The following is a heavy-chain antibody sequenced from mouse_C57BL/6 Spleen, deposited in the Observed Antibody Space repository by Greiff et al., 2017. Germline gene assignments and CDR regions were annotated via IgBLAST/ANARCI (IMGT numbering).Heavy chain of an antibody. V-gene: IGHV5-9*01. CDR3: ARHYYGSSFDY. D-gene: IGHD1-1*01. CDR1: GFTFRSYT. J-gene: IGHJ2*01. Sequence: EVPRVESGGGLVKPGGSLKLSCAASGFTFRSYTLSWVRQTPEKRLEWVATISGGGGNTYYPDSVKGRFTISRDNAKNTLYLQMSSLRSEDTALYYCARHYYGSSFDYWGQGTTLTVSS. CDR2: ISGGGGNT.